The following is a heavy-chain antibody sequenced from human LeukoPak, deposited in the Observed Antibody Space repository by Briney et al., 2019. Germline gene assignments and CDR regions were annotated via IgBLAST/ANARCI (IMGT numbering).Heavy chain of an antibody. CDR3: AKGYCSSTSCSIDY. Sequence: GGSLRLSCAASGFSFSSYTMNWVRQAPGKGLEWVSSISSSSSYIYYADSVKGRFTISRDNSKTTLYLQMNSLRAEDTAVYYCAKGYCSSTSCSIDYWGQGTLVTVSS. CDR2: ISSSSSYI. J-gene: IGHJ4*02. D-gene: IGHD2-2*01. V-gene: IGHV3-21*04. CDR1: GFSFSSYT.